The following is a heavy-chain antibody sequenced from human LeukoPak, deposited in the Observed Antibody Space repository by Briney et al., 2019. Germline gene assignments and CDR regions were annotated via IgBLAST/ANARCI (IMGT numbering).Heavy chain of an antibody. Sequence: RASVKVSCKASGGTFSSYAISWVRQAPGQGLEWMGGIIPIFGTANYAQKFQDRVTITADESTSTAYMELSSLRSEDTAVYYCARTQWLDDAFDIWGQGTVVTVSS. J-gene: IGHJ3*02. V-gene: IGHV1-69*13. CDR3: ARTQWLDDAFDI. CDR2: IIPIFGTA. CDR1: GGTFSSYA. D-gene: IGHD6-19*01.